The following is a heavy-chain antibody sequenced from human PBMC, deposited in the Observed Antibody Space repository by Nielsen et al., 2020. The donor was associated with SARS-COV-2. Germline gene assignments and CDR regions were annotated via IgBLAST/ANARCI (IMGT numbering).Heavy chain of an antibody. V-gene: IGHV5-51*01. CDR3: ASSVPPGDAFDI. Sequence: VRQMIGKGLEWRGIIYPGDSDTRYSPSFQGQVTISADKSISTAYLQWSSLKASDTAMYYCASSVPPGDAFDIWGQGTMVTVSS. CDR2: IYPGDSDT. J-gene: IGHJ3*02.